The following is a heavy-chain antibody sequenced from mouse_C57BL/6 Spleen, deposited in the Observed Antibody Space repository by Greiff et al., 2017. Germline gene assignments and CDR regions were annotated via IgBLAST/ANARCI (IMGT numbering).Heavy chain of an antibody. D-gene: IGHD1-1*01. V-gene: IGHV1-64*01. CDR2: IHPNSGST. J-gene: IGHJ4*01. Sequence: LQQPGAELVKPGASVKLSCKASGYTFTSYWMHWVKQRPGQGLEWIGMIHPNSGSTNYNEKFKSKATLTVDKSSSTAYMQLSSLTSEDSAVYYCATDGSSPFYAMDYWGQGTSVTVSS. CDR3: ATDGSSPFYAMDY. CDR1: GYTFTSYW.